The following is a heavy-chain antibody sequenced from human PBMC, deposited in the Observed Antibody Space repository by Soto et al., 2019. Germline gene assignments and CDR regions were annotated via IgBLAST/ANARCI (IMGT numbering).Heavy chain of an antibody. V-gene: IGHV3-23*01. Sequence: GGSLRLSCAASGFTFSSYAMSWVRQAPGKGLEWVSAISGSGGSTYYADSVKGRFTISRDNSKNTLYLQMNSLRAEDTAVYYCANTYCGGDCSPADAFDIWGQGTMVTVSS. J-gene: IGHJ3*02. CDR3: ANTYCGGDCSPADAFDI. CDR1: GFTFSSYA. CDR2: ISGSGGST. D-gene: IGHD2-21*01.